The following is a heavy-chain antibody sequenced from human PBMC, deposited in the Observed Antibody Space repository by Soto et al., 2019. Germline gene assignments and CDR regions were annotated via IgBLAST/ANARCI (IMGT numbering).Heavy chain of an antibody. Sequence: EFLRLSCAASGFTFSSNYVSWVRQAPGKGLEWVSVIYSGVSTYYADSVKGRFTISRDNSKNTLYLQVNSLRAEDTAVYYCARERVNRKTAYDFWSGSYFDYWGQGTLVTSPQ. V-gene: IGHV3-53*01. CDR2: IYSGVST. CDR3: ARERVNRKTAYDFWSGSYFDY. J-gene: IGHJ4*02. D-gene: IGHD3-3*01. CDR1: GFTFSSNY.